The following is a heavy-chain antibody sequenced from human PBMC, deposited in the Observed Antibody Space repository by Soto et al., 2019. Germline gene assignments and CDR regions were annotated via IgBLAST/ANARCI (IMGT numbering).Heavy chain of an antibody. CDR1: GYTFTSYG. Sequence: ASVKVSCKASGYTFTSYGISWVRQAPGQGLEWMGWISAYNGNTNYAQKLQGRVTMTTDTSTSTAYMEPRSLRSDDTAVYYCARVTMVRGVIIDSDFDYWGQGTLVTVS. CDR3: ARVTMVRGVIIDSDFDY. D-gene: IGHD3-10*01. J-gene: IGHJ4*02. CDR2: ISAYNGNT. V-gene: IGHV1-18*01.